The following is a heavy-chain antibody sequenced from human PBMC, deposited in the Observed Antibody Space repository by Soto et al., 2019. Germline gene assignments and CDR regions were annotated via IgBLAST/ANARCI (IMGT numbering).Heavy chain of an antibody. D-gene: IGHD6-19*01. Sequence: EVQLLESGGGLVQPGGSLRLSCVGSGFFFSSYTMTWVRQAPGKGLEWVSSFSATSENTYYADSVRGRFTISRDNSKNTLFLQMNSLTAEDTAVYYCAKARDQQWVRLPFDYWGQGILVIVSS. J-gene: IGHJ4*02. CDR2: FSATSENT. CDR3: AKARDQQWVRLPFDY. V-gene: IGHV3-23*01. CDR1: GFFFSSYT.